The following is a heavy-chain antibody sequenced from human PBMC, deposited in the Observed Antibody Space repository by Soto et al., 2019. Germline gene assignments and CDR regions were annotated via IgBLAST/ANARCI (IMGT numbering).Heavy chain of an antibody. Sequence: ASVKVSCKASGYTFTSYGISWVRQAPGQGLEWMGWISAYNGNTKYAQKFQGRVTITTDTSTSTAYMELSSLRSEDTAVYYCARPLQYFDWFLDSWGQGTLVTVSS. V-gene: IGHV1-18*01. D-gene: IGHD3-9*01. CDR2: ISAYNGNT. J-gene: IGHJ4*02. CDR1: GYTFTSYG. CDR3: ARPLQYFDWFLDS.